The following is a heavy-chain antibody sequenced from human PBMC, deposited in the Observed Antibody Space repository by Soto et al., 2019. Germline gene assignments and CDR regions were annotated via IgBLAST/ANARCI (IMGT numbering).Heavy chain of an antibody. J-gene: IGHJ6*02. CDR2: ISYSGGT. CDR3: ARGGIVVVTAVDRAVETFAMDG. Sequence: QVQLQESGPGLVKPSQNLSLTCTVSGGSISSGGYYWSWIRQHPGKGLEWIGYISYSGGTNYNPSLKSRLTKSLDTSKNHFSLKLSSVAAADTAVYFCARGGIVVVTAVDRAVETFAMDGWGQGTTVTVSS. D-gene: IGHD2-21*02. V-gene: IGHV4-31*03. CDR1: GGSISSGGYY.